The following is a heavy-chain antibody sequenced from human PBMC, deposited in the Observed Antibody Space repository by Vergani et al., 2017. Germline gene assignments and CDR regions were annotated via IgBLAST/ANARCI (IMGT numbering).Heavy chain of an antibody. Sequence: HLQLQESGPGLVKPSETLSLTCTVSGGSISSSIYYWGWIRQPPGKGLEWIGSIYTSGSTNYNPSLKSRVTISVDTSKDQFSLKLSSVTAADTAVYYCARDIVGATYYYYYGMDVWGQGTTVTVSS. CDR2: IYTSGST. J-gene: IGHJ6*02. CDR3: ARDIVGATYYYYYGMDV. D-gene: IGHD1-26*01. V-gene: IGHV4-39*07. CDR1: GGSISSSIYY.